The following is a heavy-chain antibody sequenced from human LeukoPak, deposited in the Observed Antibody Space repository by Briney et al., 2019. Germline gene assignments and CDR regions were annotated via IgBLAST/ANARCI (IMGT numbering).Heavy chain of an antibody. CDR2: ISSSSSTI. D-gene: IGHD2-8*01. CDR1: GFTFSSYS. J-gene: IGHJ3*02. V-gene: IGHV3-48*01. Sequence: PGGSLRLSCAASGFTFSSYSMNWVRQAPGKGLEWVSYISSSSSTIYYADSVKGRFTISRDNAKNSLYLQMNSLRAEDTAVYYCARGLIRAPDAFDIWGQGTMVTVSS. CDR3: ARGLIRAPDAFDI.